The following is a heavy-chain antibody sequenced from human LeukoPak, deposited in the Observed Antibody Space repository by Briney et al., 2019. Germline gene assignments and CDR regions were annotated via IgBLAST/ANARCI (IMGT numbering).Heavy chain of an antibody. Sequence: PSETLSLTCTVSGGSISSGSYYWSWIRQPAGKGLEWIGRIYTSGSTNYNPSLKSRVTISVDTSKNQFSLKLSSVTAADTAVYYCAREDDSSGYQDSLFDPWGQGTLVTVFS. J-gene: IGHJ5*02. D-gene: IGHD3-22*01. CDR2: IYTSGST. V-gene: IGHV4-61*02. CDR1: GGSISSGSYY. CDR3: AREDDSSGYQDSLFDP.